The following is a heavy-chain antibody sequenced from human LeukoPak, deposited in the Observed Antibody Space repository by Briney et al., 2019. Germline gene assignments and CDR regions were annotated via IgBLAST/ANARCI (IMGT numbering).Heavy chain of an antibody. J-gene: IGHJ6*02. Sequence: GESLKISCKGSGYSFTSYWIGWVRQMPGKGLEWMGIIYPGDSDTRYSPSFQGQVTISADKSISTAYLQWSSLKASDTATYYCARLRAYYDSSGYYPDYYYGMDVWGQGTTVTVSS. D-gene: IGHD3-22*01. V-gene: IGHV5-51*01. CDR3: ARLRAYYDSSGYYPDYYYGMDV. CDR2: IYPGDSDT. CDR1: GYSFTSYW.